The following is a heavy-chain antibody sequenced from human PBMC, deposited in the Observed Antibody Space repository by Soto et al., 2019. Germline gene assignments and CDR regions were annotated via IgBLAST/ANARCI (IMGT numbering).Heavy chain of an antibody. D-gene: IGHD3-3*01. Sequence: SETLSLTSTVSGGSISSYYWSWIRQPPGKGLEWIGYIYYSGSTNYNPSLKSRVTISVDTSKNQFSLKLSSVTAADTAVYYCARVRGFWAKQYYYYYGMDVWAQGTTVTVSS. CDR2: IYYSGST. J-gene: IGHJ6*02. V-gene: IGHV4-59*01. CDR3: ARVRGFWAKQYYYYYGMDV. CDR1: GGSISSYY.